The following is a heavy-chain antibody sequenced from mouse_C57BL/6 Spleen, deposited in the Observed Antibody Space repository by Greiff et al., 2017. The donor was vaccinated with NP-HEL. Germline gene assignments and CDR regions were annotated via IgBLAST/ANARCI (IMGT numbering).Heavy chain of an antibody. Sequence: VQRVESGAELVKPGASVKMSCKASGYTFTSYWITWVKQRPGQGLEWIGDIYPGSGSTNYNEKFKSKATLTVDTSSSTAYMQLSSLTSEDSAVYYCARSSSLDSTVDYWGQGTTLTVSS. J-gene: IGHJ2*01. D-gene: IGHD1-1*01. V-gene: IGHV1-55*01. CDR3: ARSSSLDSTVDY. CDR1: GYTFTSYW. CDR2: IYPGSGST.